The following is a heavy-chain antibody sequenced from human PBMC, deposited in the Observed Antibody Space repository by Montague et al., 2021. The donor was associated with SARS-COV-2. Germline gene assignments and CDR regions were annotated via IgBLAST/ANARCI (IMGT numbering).Heavy chain of an antibody. CDR2: IYHSGST. J-gene: IGHJ5*02. CDR3: ARRYCSSTSCPDWFDP. V-gene: IGHV4-4*02. Sequence: SETLSLTCAVSGGSISSSNWWSWVRQPPGKGLEWIGEIYHSGSTNYNPSLKSRVTISVDNSKNQFSLKLRSVTAADTAVDYCARRYCSSTSCPDWFDPWGQGTLVTVSS. CDR1: GGSISSSNW. D-gene: IGHD2-2*01.